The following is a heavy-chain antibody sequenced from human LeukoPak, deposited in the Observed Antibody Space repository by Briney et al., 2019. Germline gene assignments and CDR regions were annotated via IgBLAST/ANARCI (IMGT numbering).Heavy chain of an antibody. V-gene: IGHV4-59*12. CDR2: IYYSGNT. CDR1: GGSISTYY. Sequence: SETLSLTCTVSGGSISTYYWTWMRQPPGKGLEWIGYIYYSGNTNYNPALQSRVTISLDTSKNQFSLKLNSVTAADTAVYYCARALDYSNYGWFDPWGQGTLVTVSS. D-gene: IGHD4-11*01. J-gene: IGHJ5*02. CDR3: ARALDYSNYGWFDP.